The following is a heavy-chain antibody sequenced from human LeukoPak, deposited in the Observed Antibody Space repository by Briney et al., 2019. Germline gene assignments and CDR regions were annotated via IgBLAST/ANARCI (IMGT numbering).Heavy chain of an antibody. Sequence: SETLSLTCTVSGYSISSGYYWGWIRQPPGKGLEWIGSIYHSGSTYYNPSLKSRVTISVDTSKNQFSLKLSSVTAADTAVYYCARDPPETDYGDYALFSELWYFDLWGRGTLVTVSS. J-gene: IGHJ2*01. CDR3: ARDPPETDYGDYALFSELWYFDL. CDR2: IYHSGST. V-gene: IGHV4-38-2*02. D-gene: IGHD4-17*01. CDR1: GYSISSGYY.